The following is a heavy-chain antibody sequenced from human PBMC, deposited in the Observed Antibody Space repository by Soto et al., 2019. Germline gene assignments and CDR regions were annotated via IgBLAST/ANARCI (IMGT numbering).Heavy chain of an antibody. CDR1: GFTFSSYG. D-gene: IGHD3-16*02. CDR2: ISYDGSNK. Sequence: PGGSLRLSCAASGFTFSSYGMHFFLHAPCQWLDFVAVISYDGSNKYYAASVPFLFPLSRDHSKNTLYLQMNSLRAEDTAVYYCAKDGVNFDYWGQGTLVTVSS. V-gene: IGHV3-30*18. CDR3: AKDGVNFDY. J-gene: IGHJ4*02.